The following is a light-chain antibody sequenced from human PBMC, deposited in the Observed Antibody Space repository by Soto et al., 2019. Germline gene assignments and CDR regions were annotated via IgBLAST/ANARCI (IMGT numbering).Light chain of an antibody. Sequence: HSVLTQPPSVSAAPGQKVTISCSGSSSNIGHHYVSWDQQLPGTAPKLLIYDNNKRPSGIPDRFSGSKSGTSATLGITGLQTCDEADYYCGTWDSSLSAAVFGGGTQLTVL. V-gene: IGLV1-51*01. J-gene: IGLJ7*01. CDR2: DNN. CDR3: GTWDSSLSAAV. CDR1: SSNIGHHY.